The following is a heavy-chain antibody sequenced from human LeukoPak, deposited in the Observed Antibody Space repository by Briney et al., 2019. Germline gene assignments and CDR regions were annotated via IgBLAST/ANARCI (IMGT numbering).Heavy chain of an antibody. D-gene: IGHD4-23*01. V-gene: IGHV3-23*01. Sequence: GGSLRLSCAASGFTFSSYAMSWVRQAPGKGLEWVSVFSGITDNTYYADSVKGRFTISRDNAKNTLHLQMNSLRAEDTAVYYCARDLRHPVGGTSYWGQGTLVTVSS. CDR2: FSGITDNT. CDR1: GFTFSSYA. J-gene: IGHJ4*02. CDR3: ARDLRHPVGGTSY.